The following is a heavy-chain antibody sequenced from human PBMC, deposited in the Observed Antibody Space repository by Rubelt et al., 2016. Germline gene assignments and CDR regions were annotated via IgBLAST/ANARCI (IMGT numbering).Heavy chain of an antibody. CDR1: GGSISSYY. D-gene: IGHD5-12*01. V-gene: IGHV4-59*08. Sequence: GLVKPSETLSLTCTVSGGSISSYYWSWIRQPPGEGLEWIGYVHYSGSTDYNPSLKSRVTISVDTSKKQFSLKVRSVTAAATAVYYCARTSGYNYDEAFDIWGQGTMVTVSS. CDR3: ARTSGYNYDEAFDI. J-gene: IGHJ3*02. CDR2: VHYSGST.